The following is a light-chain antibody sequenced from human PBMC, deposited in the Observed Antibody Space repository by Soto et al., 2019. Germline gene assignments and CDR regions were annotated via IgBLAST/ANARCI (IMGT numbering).Light chain of an antibody. V-gene: IGKV3-11*01. CDR2: DAS. Sequence: EFVLTQSPATLSLSPGERATLSCRASQSISRYLAWYQQKPGQAPRLLMYDASNRAPGIPARFSGSGSGTDFTLTISRLEPEDFAFYYCQQRSNWPRTFGQGTKLEIK. CDR3: QQRSNWPRT. J-gene: IGKJ2*01. CDR1: QSISRY.